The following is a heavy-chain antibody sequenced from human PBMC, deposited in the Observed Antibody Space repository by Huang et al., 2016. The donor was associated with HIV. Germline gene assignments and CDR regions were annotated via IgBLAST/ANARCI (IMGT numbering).Heavy chain of an antibody. V-gene: IGHV3-30-3*01. CDR1: GFTFSNHA. CDR3: ARDLQGRRPLNYFDH. J-gene: IGHJ4*02. D-gene: IGHD6-25*01. CDR2: ISRDGGKT. Sequence: QVQLVESGGGVVQPERSLRLSCAASGFTFSNHAMYWVRQGPGRGLEWVAVISRDGGKTDYTDSVKARFTISRDNSNNILYLEMKSLKADDTAVYYCARDLQGRRPLNYFDHWGQGALVIVS.